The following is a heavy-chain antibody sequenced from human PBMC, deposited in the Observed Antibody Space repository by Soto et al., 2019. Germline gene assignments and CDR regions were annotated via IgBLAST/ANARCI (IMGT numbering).Heavy chain of an antibody. J-gene: IGHJ4*02. D-gene: IGHD1-1*01. Sequence: QIPLKGSGPTRVKPTQTLTLTCTFSGFSLSTSGVGVGWIRQPPGKALERLALIYWDDDKRYSPSLKSRLTITNXXPXNXXVLTMTNMDPEHTATYYSVHSAGRHVNGNGGYFDFWGQGALVTVSS. CDR2: IYWDDDK. CDR3: VHSAGRHVNGNGGYFDF. V-gene: IGHV2-5*02. CDR1: GFSLSTSGVG.